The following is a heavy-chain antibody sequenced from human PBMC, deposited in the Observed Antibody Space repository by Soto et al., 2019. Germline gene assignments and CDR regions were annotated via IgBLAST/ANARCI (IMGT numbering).Heavy chain of an antibody. Sequence: QVQLVQSGTEVKKPGASVKVSCKASGYTFNSYGISWVRQAPGQGLEWMGWISPYADNTNYAQNLQGRVTMTTDTSKRTAFMEPRSQRSDDTAGDYWARGGHYDSSGSRNYDYDGRDAWGQGTKATVS. J-gene: IGHJ6*02. CDR3: ARGGHYDSSGSRNYDYDGRDA. V-gene: IGHV1-18*01. CDR1: GYTFNSYG. CDR2: ISPYADNT. D-gene: IGHD3-22*01.